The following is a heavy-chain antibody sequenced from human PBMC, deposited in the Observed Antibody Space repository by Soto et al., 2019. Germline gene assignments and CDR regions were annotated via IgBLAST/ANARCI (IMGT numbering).Heavy chain of an antibody. J-gene: IGHJ5*02. V-gene: IGHV1-69*13. CDR2: IIPIFGTA. D-gene: IGHD3-10*01. CDR1: VGTFSSYA. Sequence: ASVKVSCKASVGTFSSYAISWVRQAPGQGLEWMRGIIPIFGTANYARKFQGRVTITADESTSTAYMELRSLRSDDTAVYYCARDCPDYYGSGSPPPLDPWGQGTLVTVSS. CDR3: ARDCPDYYGSGSPPPLDP.